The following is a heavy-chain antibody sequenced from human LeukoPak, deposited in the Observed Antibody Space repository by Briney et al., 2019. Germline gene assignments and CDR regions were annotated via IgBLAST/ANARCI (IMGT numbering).Heavy chain of an antibody. Sequence: PGGSLRLSCAASGFTFSSYGMHWVRQAPGKGLEWVAFIRYDGSNKYYADSVKGRFTISRDNSKNTLYLQMNSLRAEDTAVHYCAKRNCSSTSCYTDYWGQGTLVTVSS. V-gene: IGHV3-30*02. CDR3: AKRNCSSTSCYTDY. CDR1: GFTFSSYG. D-gene: IGHD2-2*02. J-gene: IGHJ4*02. CDR2: IRYDGSNK.